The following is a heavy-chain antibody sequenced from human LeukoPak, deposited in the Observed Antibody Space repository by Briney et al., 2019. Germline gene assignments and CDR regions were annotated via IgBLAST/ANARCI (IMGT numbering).Heavy chain of an antibody. CDR2: IIPIFGTA. CDR1: GGTFSSYA. CDR3: AREDTYVLTTYYYYGMDV. Sequence: SVKVSCKASGGTFSSYAISWVRQAPGQGLEWMGGIIPIFGTANYAQKLQGRVTITADESTSTAYMELSSLRSEDTAVYYCAREDTYVLTTYYYYGMDVWGQGTTVTVSS. J-gene: IGHJ6*02. V-gene: IGHV1-69*13. D-gene: IGHD1-1*01.